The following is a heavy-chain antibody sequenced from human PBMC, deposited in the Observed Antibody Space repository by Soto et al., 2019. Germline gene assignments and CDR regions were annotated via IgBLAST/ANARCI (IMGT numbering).Heavy chain of an antibody. Sequence: GGSLRLSCAASGFTVSSNYMSWVRQAPGKGLEWVSVIYSGGSTYYADSVKGRFTISRDNSKNTLYLQMNSLRAEDTAVYYCARALGDYDFWSGRKLPAPLGYWGQGTLVTVSS. CDR1: GFTVSSNY. CDR2: IYSGGST. D-gene: IGHD3-3*01. J-gene: IGHJ4*02. CDR3: ARALGDYDFWSGRKLPAPLGY. V-gene: IGHV3-66*01.